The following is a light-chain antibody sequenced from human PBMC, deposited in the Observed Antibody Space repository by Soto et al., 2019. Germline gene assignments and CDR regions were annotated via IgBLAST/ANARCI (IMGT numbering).Light chain of an antibody. CDR2: DAS. V-gene: IGKV3-11*01. J-gene: IGKJ4*01. CDR3: QHRINWPLT. Sequence: EIVLTQSPATLSLSPGERATLSCRASQSVSSFLAWYQQKPGQAPRLLNYDASSRATGIPTRFSSSGSGTEFTLHISSLVPEDVAVYYCQHRINWPLTFGAGTKVEIK. CDR1: QSVSSF.